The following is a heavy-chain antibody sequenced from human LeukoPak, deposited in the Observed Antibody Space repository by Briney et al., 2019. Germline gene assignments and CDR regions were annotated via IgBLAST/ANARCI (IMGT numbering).Heavy chain of an antibody. J-gene: IGHJ4*02. CDR1: GGSISSSNW. Sequence: SETLSLTCAVSGGSISSSNWWSWVRQPPGEGLEWIGEIYHSGSTNYNPSLKSRVTISVDKSKNQFSLKLSSVTAADTAVYYCARDRTYGVQHDLDYWGQGTLVTVSS. V-gene: IGHV4-4*02. CDR3: ARDRTYGVQHDLDY. CDR2: IYHSGST. D-gene: IGHD4-17*01.